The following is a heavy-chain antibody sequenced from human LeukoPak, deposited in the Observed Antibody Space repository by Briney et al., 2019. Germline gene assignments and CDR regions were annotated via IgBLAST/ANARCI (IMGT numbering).Heavy chain of an antibody. J-gene: IGHJ4*02. CDR2: VSYDGSTK. Sequence: GGSLRLSCAASGFTFSSYWMQWVRQAPGKGLEWVAVVSYDGSTKYYEDSVKGRFTISRDNAENSLYLQMNSLRAEDTAPYYCARKRPNYFAYWGQGTLVTVSS. CDR1: GFTFSSYW. V-gene: IGHV3-30*03. CDR3: ARKRPNYFAY.